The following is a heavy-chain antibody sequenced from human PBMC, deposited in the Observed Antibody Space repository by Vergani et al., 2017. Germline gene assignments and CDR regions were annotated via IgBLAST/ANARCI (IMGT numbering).Heavy chain of an antibody. CDR2: ISYDGSNK. D-gene: IGHD2/OR15-2a*01. Sequence: QVQLVESGGGVVQPGRSLRPPCAASGFTFSSYAMHWVRQAPGKGLGGVAVISYDGSNKYYADSVKGRFTISRDNSKNTLYLQMNSLRAEDTAVYYCARDPLLFSDGMDVWGQGTTVTVSS. CDR3: ARDPLLFSDGMDV. V-gene: IGHV3-30-3*01. J-gene: IGHJ6*02. CDR1: GFTFSSYA.